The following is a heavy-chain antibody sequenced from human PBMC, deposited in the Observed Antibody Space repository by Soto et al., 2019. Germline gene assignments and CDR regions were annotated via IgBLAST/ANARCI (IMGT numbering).Heavy chain of an antibody. CDR2: INHSGST. J-gene: IGHJ6*02. V-gene: IGHV4-34*01. CDR1: GGSFSGYY. D-gene: IGHD3-16*01. CDR3: ARVGVGGDSHYYGMDV. Sequence: PLETLSLTCAVYGGSFSGYYWSWIRQPPGKGLEWIGEINHSGSTNYNPSLKSRVTISVDTSKNQFSLKLSSVTAADTAVYYCARVGVGGDSHYYGMDVWGQGTTVTVSS.